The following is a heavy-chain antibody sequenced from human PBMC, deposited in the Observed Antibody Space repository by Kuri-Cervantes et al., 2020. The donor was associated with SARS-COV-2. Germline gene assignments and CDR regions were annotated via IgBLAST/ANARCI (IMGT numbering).Heavy chain of an antibody. Sequence: GGSLRLSCAASGFTFDDYAMHWVRQPPGKGLEWVSGISWNSNNIDYMDSVKGRFTISRDNAKSTLYLQMNSLRAEDTAVYYCHLEVVPAATPGYMDVWGKGTTVTVSS. J-gene: IGHJ6*03. V-gene: IGHV3-9*01. CDR1: GFTFDDYA. D-gene: IGHD2-2*01. CDR2: ISWNSNNI. CDR3: HLEVVPAATPGYMDV.